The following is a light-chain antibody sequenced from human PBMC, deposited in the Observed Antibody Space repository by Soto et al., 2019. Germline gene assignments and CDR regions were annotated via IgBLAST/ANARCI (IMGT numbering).Light chain of an antibody. CDR1: TSNIGINT. CDR3: AAWDDSLNGPV. Sequence: QSVLTQPPSASGTPGQRVTISCSGSTSNIGINTVNWYQQIPGTAPKLLIYSDNHRPSGVPDRFSGSKSGTSDSLAISGLQSEDEADYYCAAWDDSLNGPVFGGGTKLTVL. V-gene: IGLV1-44*01. CDR2: SDN. J-gene: IGLJ3*02.